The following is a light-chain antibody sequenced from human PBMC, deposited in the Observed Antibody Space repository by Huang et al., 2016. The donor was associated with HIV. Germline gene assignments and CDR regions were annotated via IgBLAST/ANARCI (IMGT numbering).Light chain of an antibody. CDR3: QQYYTYPYT. CDR2: RVS. CDR1: QGIKNY. J-gene: IGKJ2*01. V-gene: IGKV1-16*01. Sequence: DIQMTQSPSSLSASVGDRVTITCRASQGIKNYGAWFQQKPGKAPKSPIHRVSYLHSGVPSRFSGSGAGIHFTLTINSLQPEDFAFYYCQQYYTYPYTFGQATKLEIK.